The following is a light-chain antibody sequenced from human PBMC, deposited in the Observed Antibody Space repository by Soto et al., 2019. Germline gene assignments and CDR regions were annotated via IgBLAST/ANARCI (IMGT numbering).Light chain of an antibody. CDR1: SSNIGSNA. J-gene: IGLJ1*01. Sequence: QSVLTQPPSASGTPGQSVTISCSGSSSNIGSNAVNWYQQFPGTAPTLLIYSTNERPSGVPDRFSGSKSGTSASLAISGLQSEDEADYHCAAWDGSLNGYVFGSGTKLTV. CDR2: STN. CDR3: AAWDGSLNGYV. V-gene: IGLV1-44*01.